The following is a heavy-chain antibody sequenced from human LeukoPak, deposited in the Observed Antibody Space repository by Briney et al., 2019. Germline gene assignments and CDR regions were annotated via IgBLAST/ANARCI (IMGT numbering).Heavy chain of an antibody. J-gene: IGHJ5*02. D-gene: IGHD3-22*01. V-gene: IGHV1-69*05. CDR3: ARAGGGKDYYDSSGYYEDPFDP. CDR2: IIPIFGTA. Sequence: GSSVKVSCKASGGTFSSYAISWVRQAPGQGLEWMGGIIPIFGTANYARKFQGRVTITTDESTSTAYMELSSLRSEDTAVYYCARAGGGKDYYDSSGYYEDPFDPWGQGTLVTVSS. CDR1: GGTFSSYA.